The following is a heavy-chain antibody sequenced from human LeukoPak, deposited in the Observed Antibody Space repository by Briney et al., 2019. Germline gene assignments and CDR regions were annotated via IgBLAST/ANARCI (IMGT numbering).Heavy chain of an antibody. Sequence: GGSLRLSCAASGFTVSSNYMSWVRQAPGKGLKWVSVIYSGGSTYYADSVKGRFTISRDNSKNTLYLQMNSLRAEDTAVYYCARDLAAYYYDSSGYVFDYWGQGTLVTVSS. D-gene: IGHD3-22*01. CDR1: GFTVSSNY. CDR3: ARDLAAYYYDSSGYVFDY. V-gene: IGHV3-66*01. CDR2: IYSGGST. J-gene: IGHJ4*02.